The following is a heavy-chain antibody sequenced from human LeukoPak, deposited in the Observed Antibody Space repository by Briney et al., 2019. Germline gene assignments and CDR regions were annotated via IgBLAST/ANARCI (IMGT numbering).Heavy chain of an antibody. CDR2: ITASGGST. Sequence: PGGSLRLSCADSGFTFRSYAMTWVRQAPGKGLEWVSGITASGGSTYYADSVKGRFTISRDNSKDTLYLQMNSLRVEDTAIYYCAKDREPAAVGWFDPWGQGTLVTVSS. CDR1: GFTFRSYA. D-gene: IGHD6-13*01. V-gene: IGHV3-23*01. J-gene: IGHJ5*02. CDR3: AKDREPAAVGWFDP.